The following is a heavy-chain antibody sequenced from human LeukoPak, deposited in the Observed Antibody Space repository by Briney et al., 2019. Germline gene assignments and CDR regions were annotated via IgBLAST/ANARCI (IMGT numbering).Heavy chain of an antibody. CDR3: ARDSSDIRSLIAH. D-gene: IGHD2-15*01. CDR1: GYTFTSNY. Sequence: ASVKVSCKASGYTFTSNYIHWVRQAPGQGLEWMGMIYPRDGSTSYAQKFQGRVTVTRDTSTSTVHMELSGLRSEDTAVYYCARDSSDIRSLIAHWGQGTLVTVSS. CDR2: IYPRDGST. V-gene: IGHV1-46*01. J-gene: IGHJ1*01.